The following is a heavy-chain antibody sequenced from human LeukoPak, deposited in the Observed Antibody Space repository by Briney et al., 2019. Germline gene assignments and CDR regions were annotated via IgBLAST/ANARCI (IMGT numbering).Heavy chain of an antibody. V-gene: IGHV1-8*02. CDR3: ALSTTGFDY. Sequence: GASVKVSCKASGYTFIGYYIHWIRQAPGQGLEWMGWMNPNSGNTGYAQKFQGRVTMTRNTSISTAYMELSSLRSEDTAVYYCALSTTGFDYWGQGTLVTVSS. CDR2: MNPNSGNT. CDR1: GYTFIGYY. D-gene: IGHD1-14*01. J-gene: IGHJ4*02.